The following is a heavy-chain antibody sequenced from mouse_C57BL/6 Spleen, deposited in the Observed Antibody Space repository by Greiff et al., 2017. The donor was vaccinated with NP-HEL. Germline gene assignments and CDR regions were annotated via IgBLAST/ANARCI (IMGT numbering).Heavy chain of an antibody. J-gene: IGHJ2*01. CDR1: GYAFSSYW. CDR2: IYPGDGDT. D-gene: IGHD1-1*01. V-gene: IGHV1-80*01. CDR3: ARGDYGSGRFDY. Sequence: QVQLQQSGAELVKPGASVKISCKASGYAFSSYWMNWVKQRPGKGLEWIGQIYPGDGDTNYNGKFKGKATLTADKSSSTADMQLSSLTSEDSAVYFCARGDYGSGRFDYWGQGTTLAVSS.